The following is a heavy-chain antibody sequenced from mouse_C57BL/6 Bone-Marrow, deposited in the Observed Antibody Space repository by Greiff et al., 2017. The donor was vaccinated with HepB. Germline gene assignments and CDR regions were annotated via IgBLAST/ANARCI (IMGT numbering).Heavy chain of an antibody. CDR2: ISDGGSYT. Sequence: EVKLMESGGGLVKPGGSLKLSCAASGFTFSSYAMSWVRQTPEKRLEWVATISDGGSYTYYPDNVKGRFTISRDNAKNNLYLQMSHLKSEDTAMYYCARGWFAYWGQGTLVTVSA. CDR1: GFTFSSYA. J-gene: IGHJ3*01. CDR3: ARGWFAY. V-gene: IGHV5-4*03.